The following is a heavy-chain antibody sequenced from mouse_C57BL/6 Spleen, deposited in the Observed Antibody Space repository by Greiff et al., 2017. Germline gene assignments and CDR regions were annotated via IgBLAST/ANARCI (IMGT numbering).Heavy chain of an antibody. J-gene: IGHJ2*01. D-gene: IGHD1-1*01. V-gene: IGHV1-55*01. CDR3: ARVGNGSSYFDY. CDR2: IYPGSGST. CDR1: GYTFTSYW. Sequence: QVQLQQPGAELVKPGASVKMSCKASGYTFTSYWITWVKQRPGQGLEWIGDIYPGSGSTNYNEKFKSKATLTVDTSSSTAYMQLSSLTSEDSAVYYCARVGNGSSYFDYWGQGTTLTGSS.